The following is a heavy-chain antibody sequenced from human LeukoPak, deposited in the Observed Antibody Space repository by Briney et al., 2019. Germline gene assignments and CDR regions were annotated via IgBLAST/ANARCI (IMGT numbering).Heavy chain of an antibody. D-gene: IGHD5-18*01. Sequence: QTGGSLRLSCAASGFTFSRYGMHWVRQAPGKGLEWVAVVWDNGINKFYAASVKGRFTIPRDNSKHTLSLPMNSLRAEDTAVYYCVKEPAPYSLGDAWGKGTTVTVSS. J-gene: IGHJ6*04. CDR2: VWDNGINK. CDR1: GFTFSRYG. V-gene: IGHV3-33*06. CDR3: VKEPAPYSLGDA.